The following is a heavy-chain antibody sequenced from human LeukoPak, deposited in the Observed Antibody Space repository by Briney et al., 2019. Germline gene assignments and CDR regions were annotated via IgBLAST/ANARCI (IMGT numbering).Heavy chain of an antibody. Sequence: HPGRSLRLSCAASGFTFDDYAMHWVRQAPGKGLEWVSGISWNSGSIGYADSVKGRFTISRDNAKNSLYLQMNSLRAEDTAVYYCATLALLSAFDIWGQGTMVTVSS. CDR2: ISWNSGSI. J-gene: IGHJ3*02. CDR1: GFTFDDYA. CDR3: ATLALLSAFDI. V-gene: IGHV3-9*01. D-gene: IGHD2/OR15-2a*01.